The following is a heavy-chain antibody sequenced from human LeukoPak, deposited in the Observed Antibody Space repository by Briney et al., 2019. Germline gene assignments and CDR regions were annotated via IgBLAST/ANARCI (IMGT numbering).Heavy chain of an antibody. J-gene: IGHJ3*02. V-gene: IGHV4-61*05. D-gene: IGHD3-9*01. Sequence: SETLSLTCTVSGDSISGSSNYWGWIRQSPAKGLEWIGCLYQNGDTNYNPSLKSRVTISVDKSKNQFSLKLSSVTAADTAVYYCGARAGAKYYDILTGSHHDAFDIWGQRTMVTVSS. CDR3: GARAGAKYYDILTGSHHDAFDI. CDR2: LYQNGDT. CDR1: GDSISGSSNY.